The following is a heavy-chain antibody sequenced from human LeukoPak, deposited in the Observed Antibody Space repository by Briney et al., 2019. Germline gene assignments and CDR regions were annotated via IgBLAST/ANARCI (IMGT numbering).Heavy chain of an antibody. CDR3: ARGREYPAPYYFDY. Sequence: SETLSLTCTVSGGSISSYYWSWIRQPPGKGLEWIGYIYYSGSTNYNPSLKSRVTISVDTSKNQFSLKLSSVTAADTAAYYCARGREYPAPYYFDYWGQGTLVTVSS. D-gene: IGHD6-6*01. CDR2: IYYSGST. CDR1: GGSISSYY. V-gene: IGHV4-59*01. J-gene: IGHJ4*02.